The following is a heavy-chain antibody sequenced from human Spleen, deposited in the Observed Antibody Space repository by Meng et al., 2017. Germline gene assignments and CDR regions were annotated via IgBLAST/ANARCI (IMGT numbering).Heavy chain of an antibody. CDR2: INPSGGST. CDR1: GYTFTSYY. V-gene: IGHV1-46*01. Sequence: ASVKVSCKASGYTFTSYYMHWVRQAPGQGLEWMGIINPSGGSTSYAQKLQGRVTITTDESTSTAYMELSSLRSEDTAVYYCARATAAPAVGAFDIWGQGTMVTVSS. CDR3: ARATAAPAVGAFDI. D-gene: IGHD6-13*01. J-gene: IGHJ3*02.